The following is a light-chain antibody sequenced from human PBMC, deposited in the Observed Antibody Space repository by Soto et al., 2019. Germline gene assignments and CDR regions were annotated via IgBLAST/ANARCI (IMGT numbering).Light chain of an antibody. Sequence: QSALTQPASVSGSPGQSITISCTGTSSDVGSYNLVSWYQQHPGKAPKLMIYEVSKRPSGVSNRFSGSKSGNTASLTMSGLQAEDEADYYCCSYAGSSTLVFGGGTKVTVL. J-gene: IGLJ2*01. CDR1: SSDVGSYNL. CDR3: CSYAGSSTLV. CDR2: EVS. V-gene: IGLV2-23*02.